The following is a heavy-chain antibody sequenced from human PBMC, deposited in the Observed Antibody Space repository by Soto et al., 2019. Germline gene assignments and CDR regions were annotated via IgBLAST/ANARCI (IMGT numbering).Heavy chain of an antibody. CDR3: ARCVTANYMGGDAFAI. V-gene: IGHV1-69*01. CDR1: GGSFSSYM. Sequence: QVLLVQSGAEVKKPGSSVKVSCQAAGGSFSSYMVSWVRQAPGQGLDYMGGIMPVFGTPTYTEKFQGRVTITADESTGTAYLELTSLKSDDTAVYYCARCVTANYMGGDAFAIWGQGTIVAVSS. J-gene: IGHJ3*02. D-gene: IGHD4-4*01. CDR2: IMPVFGTP.